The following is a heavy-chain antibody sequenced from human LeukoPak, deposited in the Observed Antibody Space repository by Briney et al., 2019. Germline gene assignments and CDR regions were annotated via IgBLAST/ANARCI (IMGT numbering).Heavy chain of an antibody. V-gene: IGHV4-59*01. D-gene: IGHD3-22*01. CDR1: GGSISSYY. J-gene: IGHJ6*03. CDR2: IYYSGST. CDR3: ARDPHTYYYDSSGYSNYYYYYYMDV. Sequence: PSETLSLTCTVSGGSISSYYWSWIRQPPGKGLEWIGYIYYSGSTNYNPSLKSRVTISVDTSKNQFSLKLSSVTAADTAVYYCARDPHTYYYDSSGYSNYYYYYYMDVWGKGTTVTVPS.